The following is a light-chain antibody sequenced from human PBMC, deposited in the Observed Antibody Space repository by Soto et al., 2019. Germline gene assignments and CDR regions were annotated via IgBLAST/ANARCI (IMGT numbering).Light chain of an antibody. CDR2: DVS. J-gene: IGLJ1*01. CDR3: TSFTTAYTHV. CDR1: SSDIGSYDY. Sequence: QSALTQPASVSGSSGQSITVSCTGTSSDIGSYDYVSWYQQHPGKVPKLIIYDVSNRPSGVSNRFSGSKSGNTASLTISGLQAEDEADYYCTSFTTAYTHVFGSGTKVTVL. V-gene: IGLV2-14*03.